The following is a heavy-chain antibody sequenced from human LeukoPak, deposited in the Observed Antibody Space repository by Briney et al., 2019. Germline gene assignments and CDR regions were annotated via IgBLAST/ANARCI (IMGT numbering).Heavy chain of an antibody. Sequence: GGSLRLSCAASGITFSSYGMHWVRQAPGKGLEWVTFIRYDGTNKYFADSVKGRFTISRDNSKNTLYLQMNSLRAEDTAVYYCARGPLHNILTGFKIAEKNFDYWGQGTLVTVSS. V-gene: IGHV3-30*02. CDR1: GITFSSYG. CDR3: ARGPLHNILTGFKIAEKNFDY. D-gene: IGHD3-9*01. CDR2: IRYDGTNK. J-gene: IGHJ4*02.